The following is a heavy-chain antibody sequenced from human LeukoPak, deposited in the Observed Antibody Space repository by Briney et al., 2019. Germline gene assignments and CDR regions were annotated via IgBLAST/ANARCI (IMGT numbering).Heavy chain of an antibody. Sequence: GGPLRLSCAASGFTFSSYGMHWVRQAPGKGLEWVAVISYDGSNKYYADSVKGRFTISRDNSKNTLYLQMNSLRAEDTAVYYCAKESVYDYIWGSYRLYFDYWGQGTLVTVSS. D-gene: IGHD3-16*02. CDR1: GFTFSSYG. CDR3: AKESVYDYIWGSYRLYFDY. J-gene: IGHJ4*02. CDR2: ISYDGSNK. V-gene: IGHV3-30*18.